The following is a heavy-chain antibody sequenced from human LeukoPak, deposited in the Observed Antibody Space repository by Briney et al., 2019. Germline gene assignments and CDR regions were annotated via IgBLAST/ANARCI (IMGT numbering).Heavy chain of an antibody. CDR1: GFTFDDYA. J-gene: IGHJ4*02. Sequence: GRSLRLSCAASGFTFDDYAMHWVRQAPGKGLEWVSGISWNSGSIGYADSVKGRFTISRDNAKNSLYLQMNSLRAEDTAVYYCAKTYYDFWSGYFHWGQGTLVTVSS. D-gene: IGHD3-3*01. V-gene: IGHV3-9*01. CDR2: ISWNSGSI. CDR3: AKTYYDFWSGYFH.